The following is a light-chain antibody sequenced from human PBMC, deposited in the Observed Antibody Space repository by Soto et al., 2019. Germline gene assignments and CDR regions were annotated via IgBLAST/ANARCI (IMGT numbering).Light chain of an antibody. Sequence: EIVLTQSPATLSLSPGERPTLSCRASQSVSSSLAWFQHKPGQAPRLLIYDASNRATGIPARFSGSGSGTDFTLTISSLEPEDFAVYYCQQRSNWPRTFGQGTKLEIK. CDR3: QQRSNWPRT. V-gene: IGKV3-11*01. CDR2: DAS. J-gene: IGKJ2*01. CDR1: QSVSSS.